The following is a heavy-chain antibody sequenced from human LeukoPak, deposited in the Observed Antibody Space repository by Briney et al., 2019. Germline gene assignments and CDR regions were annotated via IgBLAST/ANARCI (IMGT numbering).Heavy chain of an antibody. V-gene: IGHV3-23*01. CDR2: ISGSGGST. D-gene: IGHD1-26*01. CDR1: GFTFSNYA. J-gene: IGHJ4*02. CDR3: ARDKVVGATIFDY. Sequence: GGSLRLSCAASGFTFSNYAMSWVRQAPGKGLEWVSGISGSGGSTYYADSVKGRLTISRDNSKNTLYLQMNSLRAEDTAVYYCARDKVVGATIFDYWGQGTLVTVSS.